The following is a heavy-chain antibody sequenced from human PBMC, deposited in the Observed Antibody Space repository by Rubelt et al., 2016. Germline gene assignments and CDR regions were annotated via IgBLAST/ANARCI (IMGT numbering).Heavy chain of an antibody. Sequence: YISSSSSTTYYADSVKGQFTISRDNAKNSLYLQMNSLRDEDTVVYYCARGLQRVDYWGQGTLVTVSS. V-gene: IGHV3-48*02. D-gene: IGHD5-18*01. J-gene: IGHJ4*02. CDR2: ISSSSSTT. CDR3: ARGLQRVDY.